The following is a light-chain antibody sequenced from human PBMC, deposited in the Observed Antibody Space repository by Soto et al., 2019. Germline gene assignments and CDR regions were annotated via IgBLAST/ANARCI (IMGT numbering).Light chain of an antibody. CDR3: QQRSNWPIT. CDR2: GAS. J-gene: IGKJ1*01. Sequence: EIMLTQSPASLSLSPGDRAALSCKASQSVHNYLAWYQQKPGKAPRLLIYGASTRAAGIPARFSGSGSGTDFTLTITSLEPEDFAVYYCQQRSNWPITFGQGTKVDIK. V-gene: IGKV3-11*01. CDR1: QSVHNY.